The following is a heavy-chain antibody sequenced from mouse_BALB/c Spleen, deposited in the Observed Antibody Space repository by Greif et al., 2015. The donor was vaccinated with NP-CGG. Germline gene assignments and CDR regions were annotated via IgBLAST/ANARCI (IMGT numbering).Heavy chain of an antibody. V-gene: IGHV1-4*02. J-gene: IGHJ3*01. CDR1: GYTFTSYT. CDR2: INPSSGYT. D-gene: IGHD3-2*01. CDR3: ARLDSSGPWFAY. Sequence: QVQLKQSAAELARPGASVKMSCKASGYTFTSYTMHWVKQRPGQGLEWIGYINPSSGYTEYNQKFKDKTTLTADKSSSTAYMQLSSLTSEDSAVYYCARLDSSGPWFAYWGQGTLVTVSA.